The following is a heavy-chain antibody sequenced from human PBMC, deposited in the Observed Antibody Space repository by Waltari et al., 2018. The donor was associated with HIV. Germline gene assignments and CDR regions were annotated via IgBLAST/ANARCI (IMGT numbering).Heavy chain of an antibody. CDR2: MNPNSGNT. CDR3: ARSLTSRPGYGGVMAF. V-gene: IGHV1-8*01. Sequence: QVQLVQSGAEVKKPGASVKVSCRTSGYTFTNHDIKWVRQAAGQGLEWMGWMNPNSGNTGFAQNFQGRVTMTRNSSISTAYMELRSLKSEDTALYYCARSLTSRPGYGGVMAFWGQGSLVTVSS. D-gene: IGHD3-16*01. CDR1: GYTFTNHD. J-gene: IGHJ4*02.